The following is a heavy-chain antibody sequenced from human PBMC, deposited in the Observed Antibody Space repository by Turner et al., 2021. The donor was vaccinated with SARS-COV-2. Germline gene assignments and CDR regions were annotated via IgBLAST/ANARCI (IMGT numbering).Heavy chain of an antibody. CDR1: GFSFGDSA. Sequence: EVQLVESGGGLVKPGGSLRLSCAASGFSFGDSAVHWVRQVSGKGLEWVGRIRSRLNNYGTSYSASVKGRFTISRDDSTGTAYLEMNGLQTEDTASYYCSGQDNGDYLEFWGQGTLVTVSS. CDR2: IRSRLNNYGT. CDR3: SGQDNGDYLEF. D-gene: IGHD4-17*01. J-gene: IGHJ4*02. V-gene: IGHV3-73*01.